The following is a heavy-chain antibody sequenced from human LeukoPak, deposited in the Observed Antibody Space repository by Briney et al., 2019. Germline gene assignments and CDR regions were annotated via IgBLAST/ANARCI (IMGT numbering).Heavy chain of an antibody. D-gene: IGHD5-12*01. CDR3: ARDRRVDGTFDY. V-gene: IGHV1-3*01. CDR2: INAGNGNT. Sequence: ASVKVSCKASGYTFTSYAMHWVRQAPGQRLDWMGWINAGNGNTKYSQKFQGRVTITRDTSASTAYMELSSLRSEDTAVYYCARDRRVDGTFDYWGQGTLVTVSS. CDR1: GYTFTSYA. J-gene: IGHJ4*02.